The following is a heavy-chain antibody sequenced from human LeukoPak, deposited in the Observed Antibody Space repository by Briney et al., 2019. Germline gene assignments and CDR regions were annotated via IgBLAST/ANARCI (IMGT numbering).Heavy chain of an antibody. Sequence: GGSLRLSCAASGFTFSSYSMNWVRQAPGKGLEWVSSISSSSSYIYYADSVKGRFTISRDNAKNSLYLQMNSLRAEDTAVYYCARDRPSGYDYVWGSYRSLDYWGQGTLVTVSS. V-gene: IGHV3-21*01. CDR3: ARDRPSGYDYVWGSYRSLDY. CDR2: ISSSSSYI. D-gene: IGHD3-16*02. J-gene: IGHJ4*02. CDR1: GFTFSSYS.